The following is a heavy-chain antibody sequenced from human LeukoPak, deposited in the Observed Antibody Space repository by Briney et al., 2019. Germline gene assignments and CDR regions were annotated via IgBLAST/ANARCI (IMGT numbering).Heavy chain of an antibody. CDR1: GFTFSTYG. CDR3: ARGGPDYGGWFDP. D-gene: IGHD4-23*01. Sequence: PGGSLRLSCAASGFTFSTYGMNWVRQAPGKGLEWVSSISSSSKYIYYADSVKGRFTISRDNAKKSLYLQMVSLRAGDTAVYYCARGGPDYGGWFDPWGQGTLVTVSS. CDR2: ISSSSKYI. J-gene: IGHJ5*02. V-gene: IGHV3-21*01.